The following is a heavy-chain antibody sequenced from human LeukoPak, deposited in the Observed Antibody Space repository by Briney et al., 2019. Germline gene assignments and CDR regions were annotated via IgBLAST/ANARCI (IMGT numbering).Heavy chain of an antibody. J-gene: IGHJ4*02. CDR2: INQEGIET. CDR1: GFSFSSYW. D-gene: IGHD2-15*01. V-gene: IGHV3-7*05. Sequence: PGGSLRLSCAASGFSFSSYWMSWVRQAPGKGLEWVANINQEGIETYCVDSVKGRFTISRDNAKNSLFLQMNSLRAEDTAVYYCARGGPGRWPAYYFDYWGQGTLVTVSS. CDR3: ARGGPGRWPAYYFDY.